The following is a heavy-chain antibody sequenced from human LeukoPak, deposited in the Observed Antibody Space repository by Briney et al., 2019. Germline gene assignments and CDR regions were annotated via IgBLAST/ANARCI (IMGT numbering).Heavy chain of an antibody. D-gene: IGHD6-19*01. CDR2: IRQDGSDT. J-gene: IGHJ4*02. CDR1: GLTFTRNW. V-gene: IGHV3-7*01. CDR3: ARWGYSSGLYYFDY. Sequence: GGSLRLSCVALGLTFTRNWMGWVRQAPGKGLKWVANIRQDGSDTYYVDSVKGRFTISSDNTKNSLYLQMSGLRAEDTAVYYCARWGYSSGLYYFDYWGQGTLVTVSS.